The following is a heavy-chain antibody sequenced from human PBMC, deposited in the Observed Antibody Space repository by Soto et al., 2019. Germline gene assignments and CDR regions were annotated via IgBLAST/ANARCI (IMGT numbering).Heavy chain of an antibody. J-gene: IGHJ4*02. V-gene: IGHV3-11*06. Sequence: QVQLVESGGGLIKPGGSLRLSCAASGFTFSDYYMNWIRQAPGKGLEWVSYISTSSSYTNYADSVKGRFTISRDNAKNSLYLQMNSLRAEDTAVYYCAREMKDGGYVDYWGQGTLVTVSS. CDR2: ISTSSSYT. D-gene: IGHD4-17*01. CDR1: GFTFSDYY. CDR3: AREMKDGGYVDY.